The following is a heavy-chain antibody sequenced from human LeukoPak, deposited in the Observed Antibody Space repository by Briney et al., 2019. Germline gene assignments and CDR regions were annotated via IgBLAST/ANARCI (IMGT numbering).Heavy chain of an antibody. J-gene: IGHJ6*02. V-gene: IGHV1-2*06. CDR1: GYTFTGYH. Sequence: GASVKVSCKASGYTFTGYHMHWVRQAPGQGLEWMGRINPNSGDTNYAQKFQGRVTMTRDTSISTAYMELSRLRSDDTAVYYCARVPIPRDIYSGYDDYYYYGMDVWGQGTTVTVSS. CDR3: ARVPIPRDIYSGYDDYYYYGMDV. CDR2: INPNSGDT. D-gene: IGHD5-12*01.